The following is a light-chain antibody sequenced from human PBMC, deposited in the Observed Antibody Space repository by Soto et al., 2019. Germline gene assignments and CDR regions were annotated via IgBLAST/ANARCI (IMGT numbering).Light chain of an antibody. CDR3: QQSYGSPYT. CDR2: VAS. Sequence: DIPMTQSPSSLSASVGDAVTITCRASQTINSYLNWYQQRPGKAPKLLICVASTLQSGVPLRFSGSGFGTDFTLTITSVQPEDFVTYYCQQSYGSPYTFGQGTKLEIK. J-gene: IGKJ2*01. CDR1: QTINSY. V-gene: IGKV1-39*01.